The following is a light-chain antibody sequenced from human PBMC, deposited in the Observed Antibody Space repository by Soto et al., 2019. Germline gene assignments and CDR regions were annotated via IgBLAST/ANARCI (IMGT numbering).Light chain of an antibody. J-gene: IGKJ1*01. CDR1: QSISSY. CDR3: QQSYSRLRP. Sequence: DSQMTQTPSSLSASVGDRVTITCLASQSISSYLNWYHQKPGKAPKVLIYAASSLQSGVPSRFSGSGSGTDFTLTISSLQPEDFAPYFCQQSYSRLRPFGQ. CDR2: AAS. V-gene: IGKV1-39*01.